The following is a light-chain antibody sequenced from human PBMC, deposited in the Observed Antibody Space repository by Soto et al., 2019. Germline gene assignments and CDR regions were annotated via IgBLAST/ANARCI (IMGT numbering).Light chain of an antibody. V-gene: IGLV2-11*01. CDR1: NINIGSHNY. J-gene: IGLJ1*01. CDR2: DVT. Sequence: QSVLTQPRSVSGSPGQAVTVSCTGTNINIGSHNYVSWYQHHPGKAPKLMINDVTERPSGVPDRFSGSKSGNTASLTISGLQSEDEADYFCCAFAGGLFVFGSGTKVTVL. CDR3: CAFAGGLFV.